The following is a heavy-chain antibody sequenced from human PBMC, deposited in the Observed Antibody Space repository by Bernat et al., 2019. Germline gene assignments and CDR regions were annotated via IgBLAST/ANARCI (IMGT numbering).Heavy chain of an antibody. J-gene: IGHJ4*02. D-gene: IGHD5-24*01. CDR2: ISYDGSNK. Sequence: QVQLVESGGGVVQPGRSLRLSCAASGFTFSSYVMHWVRQAPGKGLEWVVVISYDGSNKYYADSVKGRFTISRDNSKNTLYLQMKSLRAEDTAVYYCARVRDPAYYYDYWGQGTLVTVSS. CDR1: GFTFSSYV. CDR3: ARVRDPAYYYDY. V-gene: IGHV3-30*01.